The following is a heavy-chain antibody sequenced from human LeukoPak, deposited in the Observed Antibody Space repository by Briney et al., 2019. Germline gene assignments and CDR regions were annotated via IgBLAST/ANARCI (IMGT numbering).Heavy chain of an antibody. CDR1: GFTFRSYW. J-gene: IGHJ4*02. D-gene: IGHD2-15*01. V-gene: IGHV3-7*01. Sequence: PGGSLRLSCAASGFTFRSYWMSWVRQAPGKGLEWVANIKQDGSEKYYVDSVKGRFTISRDNAKNSLYLQMNSLRAEDTAVYYCARDEIGYCSGGSCYKGDYWGQGTLVTVSS. CDR3: ARDEIGYCSGGSCYKGDY. CDR2: IKQDGSEK.